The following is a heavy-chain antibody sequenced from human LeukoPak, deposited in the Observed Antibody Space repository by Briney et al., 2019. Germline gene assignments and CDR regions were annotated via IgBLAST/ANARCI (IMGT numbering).Heavy chain of an antibody. D-gene: IGHD3-22*01. Sequence: GGTLRLSCAASGFTFSSYGMSWVRQAPGKGLEWVSAISGSGGSTYYADSVKGRFTISRDNTKNTLYLQMNSLRAEDTAVYYCANCYDSSGYYYYSYYYYMDVWGKGTTVTVSS. CDR2: ISGSGGST. CDR3: ANCYDSSGYYYYSYYYYMDV. J-gene: IGHJ6*03. CDR1: GFTFSSYG. V-gene: IGHV3-23*01.